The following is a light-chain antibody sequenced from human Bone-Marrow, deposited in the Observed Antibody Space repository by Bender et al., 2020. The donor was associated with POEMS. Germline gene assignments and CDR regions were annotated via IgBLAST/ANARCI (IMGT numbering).Light chain of an antibody. CDR3: CLYAGSSTLV. CDR2: DVS. Sequence: QSALTQPASVSGSLGQSITISCTGANSDLNTYRYVSWYQHHPDKAPKLIISDVSNRPSGISNRFSGSKSGNTASLTISGRQAEGEADYYCCLYAGSSTLVFGGGTKLTVL. V-gene: IGLV2-23*02. J-gene: IGLJ2*01. CDR1: NSDLNTYRY.